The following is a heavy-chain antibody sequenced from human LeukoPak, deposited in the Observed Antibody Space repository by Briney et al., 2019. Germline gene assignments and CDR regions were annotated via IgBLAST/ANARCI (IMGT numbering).Heavy chain of an antibody. D-gene: IGHD2-2*01. CDR1: GFTFSSYS. Sequence: GGSLRLSCAASGFTFSSYSMMWVRQAPGKGLEWVSYISSSSTTIHYADSVKGRFTISRDNAKNSLYLQMNSLRAEDTAVYYCARSPYIVVVPAAHLYYFDYWGQGTLVTVSS. CDR2: ISSSSTTI. J-gene: IGHJ4*02. CDR3: ARSPYIVVVPAAHLYYFDY. V-gene: IGHV3-48*01.